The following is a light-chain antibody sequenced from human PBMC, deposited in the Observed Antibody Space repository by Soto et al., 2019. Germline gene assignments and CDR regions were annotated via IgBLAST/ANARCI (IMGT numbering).Light chain of an antibody. CDR3: QQYNNWPPGT. J-gene: IGKJ1*01. CDR2: GAS. V-gene: IGKV3-15*01. CDR1: QSVSSN. Sequence: EIVITQSPATLSVSPGERATLSCRASQSVSSNLAWYQQKPGQAPRLLVYGASTRGTGIPARFSGSGSGTEFTLNISSLQSEDFAVYYCQQYNNWPPGTFGQGTKVDIK.